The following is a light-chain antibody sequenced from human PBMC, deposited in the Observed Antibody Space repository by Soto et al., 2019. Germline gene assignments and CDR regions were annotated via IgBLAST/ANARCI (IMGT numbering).Light chain of an antibody. CDR3: QQYGKSRFI. J-gene: IGKJ3*01. Sequence: EIVLTQSPGTLSLSPGERATLSCRASQSVSSNYLAWYQQKPGQAPRLLIYGASSRATGIPDRFSGSGSGTDFTLTISRLEREDFAVYYCQQYGKSRFIFGPGTKVDIK. CDR1: QSVSSNY. V-gene: IGKV3-20*01. CDR2: GAS.